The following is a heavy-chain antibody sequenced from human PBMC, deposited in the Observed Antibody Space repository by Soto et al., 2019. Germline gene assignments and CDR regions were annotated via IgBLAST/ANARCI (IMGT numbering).Heavy chain of an antibody. D-gene: IGHD6-19*01. CDR1: GGTFSSYA. Sequence: GASVKVSCKASGGTFSSYAISGVRQAPGQGLEWMGGIIPIFGTANYAQKFQGRVTITADESTSTAYMELSSLRSEDTAVYYCARGGAVAGGALDIWGQGTMVTVSS. CDR3: ARGGAVAGGALDI. J-gene: IGHJ3*02. V-gene: IGHV1-69*13. CDR2: IIPIFGTA.